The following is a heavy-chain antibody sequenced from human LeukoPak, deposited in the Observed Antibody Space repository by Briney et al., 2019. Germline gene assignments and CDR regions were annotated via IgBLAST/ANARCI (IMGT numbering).Heavy chain of an antibody. Sequence: ASVKVSCKASGYTFTSYYMHWVRQAPGQGLEWMGIINPSGGSTSYAQKFQGRVTMTRDTSTSTVYMELSSLRSEDTAVYYCAREHPGGAATSLLGDYWGQGTLVTVSS. CDR3: AREHPGGAATSLLGDY. V-gene: IGHV1-46*01. CDR1: GYTFTSYY. D-gene: IGHD2-15*01. CDR2: INPSGGST. J-gene: IGHJ4*02.